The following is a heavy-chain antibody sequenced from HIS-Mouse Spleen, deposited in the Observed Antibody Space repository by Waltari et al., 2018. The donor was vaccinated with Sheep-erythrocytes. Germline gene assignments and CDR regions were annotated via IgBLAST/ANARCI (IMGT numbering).Heavy chain of an antibody. CDR2: ISYDGSNK. CDR3: ARVSAGELKYYFDY. J-gene: IGHJ4*02. CDR1: GFTFSSYA. V-gene: IGHV3-30*04. Sequence: QPGRSLRLSCAASGFTFSSYAMHWVRQAPGKGLEWVAVISYDGSNKYYADSVKGRFTISRDNSKNTLYLQMNSLRAEDTAVYYCARVSAGELKYYFDYWGQGTLVTVSS. D-gene: IGHD1-26*01.